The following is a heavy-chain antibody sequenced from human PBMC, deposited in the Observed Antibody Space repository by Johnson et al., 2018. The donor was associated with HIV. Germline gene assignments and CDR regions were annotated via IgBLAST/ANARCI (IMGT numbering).Heavy chain of an antibody. V-gene: IGHV3-9*01. J-gene: IGHJ3*02. CDR2: ISWNSGSI. CDR3: ARGGSCYNAHFDI. Sequence: VQLVESGGGLVQPGRSLRLSCAASGFTFDDYAMHWVRQAPGKGLEWVSGISWNSGSIGYADSVKGRFTISSDNAKNSLYLQMNSLRAEDTAVYYCARGGSCYNAHFDIWGQGTMVTVSS. D-gene: IGHD2-15*01. CDR1: GFTFDDYA.